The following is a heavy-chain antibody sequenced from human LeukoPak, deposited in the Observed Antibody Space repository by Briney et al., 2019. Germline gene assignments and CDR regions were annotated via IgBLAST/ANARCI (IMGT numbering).Heavy chain of an antibody. V-gene: IGHV1-8*01. CDR1: GYNLSELS. D-gene: IGHD5-12*01. J-gene: IGHJ6*02. CDR2: MNPNSGNT. CDR3: AREANYYGMDV. Sequence: ASVKVSCKVSGYNLSELSMHWVRQAPGKGLEWMGWMNPNSGNTGYAQKFQGRVTMTRNTSISTAYMELSSLRSEDTAVYYCAREANYYGMDVWGQGTTVTVSS.